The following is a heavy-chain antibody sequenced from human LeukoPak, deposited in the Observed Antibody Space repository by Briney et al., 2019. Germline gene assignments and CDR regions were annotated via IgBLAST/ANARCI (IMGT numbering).Heavy chain of an antibody. CDR1: GYTFTGYY. CDR2: INPNSGAT. Sequence: GASVKVSCKASGYTFTGYYIHWVRQAPGQGLGWMGWINPNSGATNYGQKIQGRVTMTRDTSISTAYMELSRLRYDDTAVYCCARGLDLYPGYSYGQNWFDPWGQGTLVTVSS. CDR3: ARGLDLYPGYSYGQNWFDP. J-gene: IGHJ5*02. V-gene: IGHV1-2*02. D-gene: IGHD5-18*01.